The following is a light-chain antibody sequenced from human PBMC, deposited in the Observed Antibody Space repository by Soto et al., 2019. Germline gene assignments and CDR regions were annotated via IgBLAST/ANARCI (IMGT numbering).Light chain of an antibody. CDR2: AAS. Sequence: DIQMTQSPSSLSASVGDRVTITCRASQSIRSDLNWYQQKPGKAPNLLIYAASSLQSGVPPRFSGSGSGTDFTLTITSLQPEDFATYYCQQSYSTPLAFGHGTKGDIK. CDR1: QSIRSD. CDR3: QQSYSTPLA. V-gene: IGKV1-39*01. J-gene: IGKJ1*01.